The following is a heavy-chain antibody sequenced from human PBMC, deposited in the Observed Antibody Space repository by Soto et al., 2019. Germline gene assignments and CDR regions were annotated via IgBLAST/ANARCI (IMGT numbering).Heavy chain of an antibody. V-gene: IGHV5-51*01. Sequence: GESLKISCKGSGYSFTSYWIGWVRQMPGKGLEWMGIIYPGDSDTRYSPSFQGQVTISADKSISTAYLQWSSLKASDTAMYYCARRLGYYDSSGLPRWDAFDIWGQGTMVTVSS. D-gene: IGHD3-22*01. CDR1: GYSFTSYW. CDR2: IYPGDSDT. CDR3: ARRLGYYDSSGLPRWDAFDI. J-gene: IGHJ3*02.